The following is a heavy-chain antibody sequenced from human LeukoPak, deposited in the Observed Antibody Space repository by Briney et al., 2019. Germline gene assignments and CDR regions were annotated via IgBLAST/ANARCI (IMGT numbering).Heavy chain of an antibody. V-gene: IGHV4-39*01. J-gene: IGHJ3*02. CDR3: ARHDSSGPYNAFDI. CDR1: GFTFSNYW. D-gene: IGHD3-22*01. CDR2: IYFSGNT. Sequence: GSLRLSCAVSGFTFSNYWMTWVRQAPGKGLEWIGSIYFSGNTNYNPSLKSRVSISVDTSKNQFSLKLSSVTAADTAVYYCARHDSSGPYNAFDIWGHGTMVTVSS.